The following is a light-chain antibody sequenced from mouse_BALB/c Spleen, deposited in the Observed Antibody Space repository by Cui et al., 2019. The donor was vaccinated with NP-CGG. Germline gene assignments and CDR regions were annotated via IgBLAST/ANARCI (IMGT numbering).Light chain of an antibody. V-gene: IGLV1*01. CDR1: TGAVTTTNY. J-gene: IGLJ1*01. Sequence: VVTQEAAPTTSPGETVTLTCRSSTGAVTTTNYANWVQEKPDHLFTGLIGGTNNRAPGVPARFSGSLIGDKAALTITGAQTEDEAIYFCALWYSNHWVFGGGTKLTVL. CDR3: ALWYSNHWV. CDR2: GTN.